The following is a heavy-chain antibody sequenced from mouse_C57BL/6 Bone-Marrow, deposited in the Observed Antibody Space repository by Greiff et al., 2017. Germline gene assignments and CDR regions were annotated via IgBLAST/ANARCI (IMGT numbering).Heavy chain of an antibody. Sequence: QVQLQQPGAELVKPGASVKLSCKASGYTFASYWMQWVKQRPGQGLEWIGEIDPSDRYTNYNQKFKGKATLTVDTSSSTAYMQLSSLTSEDSAVYYCAREAGLLPYAMDYWGQGTSVTVSS. CDR1: GYTFASYW. J-gene: IGHJ4*01. V-gene: IGHV1-50*01. CDR2: IDPSDRYT. CDR3: AREAGLLPYAMDY. D-gene: IGHD2-3*01.